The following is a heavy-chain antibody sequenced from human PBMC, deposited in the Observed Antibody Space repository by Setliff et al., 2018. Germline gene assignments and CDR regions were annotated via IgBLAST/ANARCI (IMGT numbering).Heavy chain of an antibody. CDR3: ARGDIVLVPAAKAYYYYMDV. CDR2: IYYSGST. J-gene: IGHJ6*03. Sequence: PSETLSLTCTVSGGSISSGGYYWSWIRQHPGKGLEWIGYIYYSGSTYYNPSLKSRVTISVDTSKNQFSLKLSSVTAADTAVYYCARGDIVLVPAAKAYYYYMDVWGKGTTVTVSS. V-gene: IGHV4-31*03. CDR1: GGSISSGGYY. D-gene: IGHD2-2*01.